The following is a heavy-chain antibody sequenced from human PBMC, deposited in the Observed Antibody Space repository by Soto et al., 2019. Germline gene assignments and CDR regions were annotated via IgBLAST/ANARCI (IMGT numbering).Heavy chain of an antibody. CDR2: IYWDDDK. CDR3: AHRLSGYCLNGGYIYH. J-gene: IGHJ4*02. CDR1: GFLLTTSPMG. V-gene: IGHV2-5*02. D-gene: IGHD1-1*01. Sequence: QITLKESGPTLVKPTQTLTLTNTFCGFLLTTSPMGVGWLRQPPGKALEWLVVIYWDDDKRYSPPLKGKITTTKDTSKNQEGLTMPNMDPVDTATYYSAHRLSGYCLNGGYIYHLCQGGLGTVSS.